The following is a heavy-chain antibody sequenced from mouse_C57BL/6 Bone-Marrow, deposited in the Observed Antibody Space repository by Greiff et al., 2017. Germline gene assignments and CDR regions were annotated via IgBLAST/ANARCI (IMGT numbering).Heavy chain of an antibody. Sequence: VQLQESGAELARPGASVKMSCKASGYTFTSYTMHWVKQRPGQGLEWIGYINPSSGYTKYNQKFKDKATLTADKSSSTAYMQLSSLTSEDSAVYYCARWLLGWFAYWGQGTLVTVSA. V-gene: IGHV1-4*01. CDR2: INPSSGYT. J-gene: IGHJ3*01. D-gene: IGHD2-3*01. CDR3: ARWLLGWFAY. CDR1: GYTFTSYT.